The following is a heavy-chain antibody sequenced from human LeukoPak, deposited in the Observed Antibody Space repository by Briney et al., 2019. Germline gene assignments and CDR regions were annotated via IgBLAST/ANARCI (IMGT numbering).Heavy chain of an antibody. D-gene: IGHD3-22*01. V-gene: IGHV4-34*01. CDR2: INHSGST. CDR3: ARAYYYEAYWYFDL. Sequence: SETLSLTCAVYGGSFSGYYWSWIRQPPGKGLEWIGEINHSGSTNYNPSLKSRVTTSVDTSKNQFSLKLTSVTAADTAVYYCARAYYYEAYWYFDLWGRGTLVTVSS. J-gene: IGHJ2*01. CDR1: GGSFSGYY.